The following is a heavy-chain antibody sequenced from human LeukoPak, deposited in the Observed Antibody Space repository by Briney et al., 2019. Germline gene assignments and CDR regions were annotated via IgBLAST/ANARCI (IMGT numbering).Heavy chain of an antibody. V-gene: IGHV1-2*06. J-gene: IGHJ4*02. D-gene: IGHD4-11*01. Sequence: ASVTVSCKASGYIFTDYYIHWVRQAPGQGPEWMGRINPNSGETDSAQNFQGRVTMTRVTSITTVYMEMRRLTSDDTAVYYCARVAYGNNATPFDHWGQGTLVIVSS. CDR1: GYIFTDYY. CDR3: ARVAYGNNATPFDH. CDR2: INPNSGET.